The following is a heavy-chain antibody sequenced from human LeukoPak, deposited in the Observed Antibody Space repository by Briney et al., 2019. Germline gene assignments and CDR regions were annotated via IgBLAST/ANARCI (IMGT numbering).Heavy chain of an antibody. CDR1: GGSFSGYY. CDR2: INHSGST. Sequence: SETLSLTCAVYGGSFSGYYWSWIRQPPGKGLEWIGEINHSGSTNYNPSLKSRVTISVDTSKNQFSLKLSSVTAAATAVYYCARGSVAAAGFDYWGQGTLVTVSS. V-gene: IGHV4-34*01. J-gene: IGHJ4*02. D-gene: IGHD6-13*01. CDR3: ARGSVAAAGFDY.